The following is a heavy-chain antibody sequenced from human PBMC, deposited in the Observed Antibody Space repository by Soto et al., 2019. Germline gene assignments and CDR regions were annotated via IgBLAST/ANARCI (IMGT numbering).Heavy chain of an antibody. Sequence: QVQLVQSGAEVRKPGASVKVSCKASGYTFTTYGITWVRQAPGQGLEWMGWISGYDGHTKYAQKFQGRVYRTTDTSTSTVDMDLRSLRSDDTAVYYCAREGEMPYYYYGLDVWGQGTTVTVSS. V-gene: IGHV1-18*01. CDR3: AREGEMPYYYYGLDV. D-gene: IGHD3-16*01. CDR2: ISGYDGHT. CDR1: GYTFTTYG. J-gene: IGHJ6*02.